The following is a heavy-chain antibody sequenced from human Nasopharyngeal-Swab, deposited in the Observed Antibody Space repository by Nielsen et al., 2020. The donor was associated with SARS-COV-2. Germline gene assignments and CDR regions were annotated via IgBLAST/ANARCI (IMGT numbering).Heavy chain of an antibody. Sequence: GGSLRLSRKGSGYSFTSYSIGWVRQLPGKGLEWMGIIYPGDSDTRYSPSFQGQVPISADKSISTAYLQWSSLKASDTAMYYCARLVSGTYNWFDPWGQGTLVTVSS. D-gene: IGHD3-3*01. CDR2: IYPGDSDT. J-gene: IGHJ5*02. CDR3: ARLVSGTYNWFDP. V-gene: IGHV5-51*01. CDR1: GYSFTSYS.